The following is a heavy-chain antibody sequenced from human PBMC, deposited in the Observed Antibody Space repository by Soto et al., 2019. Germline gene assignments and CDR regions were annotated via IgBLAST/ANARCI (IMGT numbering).Heavy chain of an antibody. D-gene: IGHD5-18*01. CDR3: ARDQGLFVHTGMVIDYYGMDV. CDR1: GATFTSFA. CDR2: IIPGFDTT. J-gene: IGHJ6*02. V-gene: IGHV1-69*01. Sequence: QVHLVQSGAEVRKPGPSVKAPCPPSGATFTSFAASWFRQVPGQGLRWMGGIIPGFDTTFYAQKFQGRVTITADESTNSAYMELRGLRSEDTAVYYCARDQGLFVHTGMVIDYYGMDVWGPGTTVTVSS.